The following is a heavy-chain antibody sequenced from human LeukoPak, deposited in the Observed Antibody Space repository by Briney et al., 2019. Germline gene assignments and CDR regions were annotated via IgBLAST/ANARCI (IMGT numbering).Heavy chain of an antibody. V-gene: IGHV3-30-3*01. D-gene: IGHD6-19*01. CDR3: ASARAVGSFDY. CDR2: ISYDGSNK. Sequence: GRSLRLSCAASGFTFSSYAMHWVRQAPGKGLEWVAVISYDGSNKYYADSVKGRFTISRDNSKNTLYLQMNSLRAEDTAVYYCASARAVGSFDYWGQGTLVTVSS. CDR1: GFTFSSYA. J-gene: IGHJ4*02.